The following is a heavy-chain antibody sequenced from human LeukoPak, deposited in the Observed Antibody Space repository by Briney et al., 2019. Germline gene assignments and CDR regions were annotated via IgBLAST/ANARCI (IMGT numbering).Heavy chain of an antibody. CDR2: ISAYNGNT. CDR1: GYTFTDDY. Sequence: ASVKVSCKASGYTFTDDYIHWVRQAPGQGLEWMGWISAYNGNTNYAQKLQGRVTMTTDTSTSTAYMELRSLRSDDTAVYYCARVFNWNYVRAFDIWGQGTMVTVSS. CDR3: ARVFNWNYVRAFDI. D-gene: IGHD1-7*01. J-gene: IGHJ3*02. V-gene: IGHV1-18*04.